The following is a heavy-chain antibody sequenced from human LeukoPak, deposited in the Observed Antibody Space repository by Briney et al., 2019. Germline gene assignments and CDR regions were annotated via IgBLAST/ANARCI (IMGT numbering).Heavy chain of an antibody. Sequence: GGSLRLSCAASGFTFSTYTMNWVRQAPGKGMEWVSYIGGSSSLIYYADSVKGRFTISRDNAKKSLYLQMDSLRAEDTTVYYCARDSGAYCTRTDGYTAGAFDNWGQGTMVTVSS. V-gene: IGHV3-48*01. J-gene: IGHJ3*02. CDR3: ARDSGAYCTRTDGYTAGAFDN. D-gene: IGHD2-2*02. CDR2: IGGSSSLI. CDR1: GFTFSTYT.